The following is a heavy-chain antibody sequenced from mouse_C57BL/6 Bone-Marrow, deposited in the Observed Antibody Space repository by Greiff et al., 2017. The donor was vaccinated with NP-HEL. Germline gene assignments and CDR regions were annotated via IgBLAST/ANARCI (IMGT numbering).Heavy chain of an antibody. V-gene: IGHV1-82*01. CDR3: ARWGGSYAMDY. CDR2: IYPGDGDT. D-gene: IGHD1-1*02. J-gene: IGHJ4*01. Sequence: VQGVESGPELVKPGASVKISCKASGYAFSSSWMNWVKQRPGKGLEWIGRIYPGDGDTNYNGKFKGKATLTADKSSSTAYMQLSSLTSEDSAVYFCARWGGSYAMDYWGQGTSVTVSS. CDR1: GYAFSSSW.